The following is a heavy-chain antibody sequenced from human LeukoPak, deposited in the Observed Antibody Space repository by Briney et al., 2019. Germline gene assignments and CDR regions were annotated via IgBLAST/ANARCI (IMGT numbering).Heavy chain of an antibody. J-gene: IGHJ4*02. Sequence: GGSLRLSCAASGFTFSSYSMNWVRQAPGKGREWVSSISSSSSYIYYADSLKGRFTISRDNAKNSLYLQINSLRAEDTAVYYCARDVTYYDFWSGYYQIDYWGQGTLVTVSS. CDR2: ISSSSSYI. CDR3: ARDVTYYDFWSGYYQIDY. V-gene: IGHV3-21*01. D-gene: IGHD3-3*01. CDR1: GFTFSSYS.